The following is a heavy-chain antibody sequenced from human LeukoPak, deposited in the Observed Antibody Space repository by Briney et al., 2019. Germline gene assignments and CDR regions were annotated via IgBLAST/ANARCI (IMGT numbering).Heavy chain of an antibody. V-gene: IGHV5-51*01. J-gene: IGHJ5*02. D-gene: IGHD2-2*01. CDR2: IYPGDSDT. CDR3: ARLGYCSSTSCYPNWFDP. Sequence: EALKISCKGSGYRFTSYWIGWGRPMPGKGVGWMGIIYPGDSDTRYSPSFEGQVTISADKSISTAYLQWSSLKASDTAMYYCARLGYCSSTSCYPNWFDPWGQGTLVTVSS. CDR1: GYRFTSYW.